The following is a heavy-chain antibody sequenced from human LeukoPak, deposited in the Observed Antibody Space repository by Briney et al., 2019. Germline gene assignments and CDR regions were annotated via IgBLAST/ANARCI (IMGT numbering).Heavy chain of an antibody. D-gene: IGHD3-3*01. CDR2: ISYDGSNK. Sequence: PGRSLRLSCAASGFTFSSYGMHGVRQAPGKGLERVAVISYDGSNKYYADSVKGRFTISRDNSKNTLYLQMNSLRAEDTAVYYCAKVPDPYDFWSGFYGMDVWGQGTTVTVSS. J-gene: IGHJ6*02. CDR3: AKVPDPYDFWSGFYGMDV. CDR1: GFTFSSYG. V-gene: IGHV3-30*18.